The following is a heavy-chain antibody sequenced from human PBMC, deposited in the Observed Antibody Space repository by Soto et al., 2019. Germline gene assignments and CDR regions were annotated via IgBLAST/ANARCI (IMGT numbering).Heavy chain of an antibody. J-gene: IGHJ4*02. CDR2: FDPEDGET. CDR3: ATSLIAVANFDY. V-gene: IGHV1-24*01. D-gene: IGHD6-19*01. Sequence: AASVKDFCKVSGYTLTELSVHWVRQAPGKGLEWMGGFDPEDGETIYAQKFQGRVTMTEDTSTDTAYMELSSLRSEDTAVYYCATSLIAVANFDYWGQGTLVTVSS. CDR1: GYTLTELS.